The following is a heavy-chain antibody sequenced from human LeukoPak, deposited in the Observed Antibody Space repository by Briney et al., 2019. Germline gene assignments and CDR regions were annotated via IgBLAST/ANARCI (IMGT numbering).Heavy chain of an antibody. Sequence: SETLSLTCTVSGGSISSGDYYWSWIRQAPGNGLEWIGYIYYRGSTHYNPSLKSRLSISVDTSKNQFSLKLSSVTAADTAVYYCARDRNSVGWFDPWGQGTLVTVSS. CDR2: IYYRGST. D-gene: IGHD4-23*01. J-gene: IGHJ5*02. V-gene: IGHV4-30-4*08. CDR3: ARDRNSVGWFDP. CDR1: GGSISSGDYY.